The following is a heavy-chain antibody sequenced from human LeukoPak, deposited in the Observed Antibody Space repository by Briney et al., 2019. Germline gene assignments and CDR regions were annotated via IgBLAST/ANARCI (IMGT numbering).Heavy chain of an antibody. CDR1: GFTFSSYS. J-gene: IGHJ4*02. Sequence: GGSLRLSCAASGFTFSSYSMNWVRQAPGKGLEWVSSISSSSSYIHYADSVKGRFTISRDNAKNSLYLQMNSLRAEDTAVYYCARDDVWSSVDYWGQGTLVTVSS. CDR2: ISSSSSYI. V-gene: IGHV3-21*01. CDR3: ARDDVWSSVDY. D-gene: IGHD3-16*01.